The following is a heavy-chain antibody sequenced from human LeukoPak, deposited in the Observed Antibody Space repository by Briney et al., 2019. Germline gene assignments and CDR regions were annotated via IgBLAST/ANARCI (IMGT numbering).Heavy chain of an antibody. V-gene: IGHV4-30-4*07. CDR3: ARDLRNWPIDY. CDR1: GVSMNSDGYF. CDR2: LSYNGST. Sequence: ASETLSLTCAVSGVSMNSDGYFWNWIRQPPGKGLEWIGFLSYNGSTYFKPSLKSRISIFVDPSKNQFSLSLNSVTPEDTAVYYCARDLRNWPIDYWGQGTLVTVSS. J-gene: IGHJ4*02. D-gene: IGHD1-1*01.